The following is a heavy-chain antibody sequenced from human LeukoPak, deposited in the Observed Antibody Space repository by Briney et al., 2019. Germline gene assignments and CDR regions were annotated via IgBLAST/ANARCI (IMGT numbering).Heavy chain of an antibody. CDR2: IYYSGST. J-gene: IGHJ5*02. V-gene: IGHV4-39*07. D-gene: IGHD3-9*01. CDR1: GGSISSSSYY. CDR3: ARLTGYSSESWFDP. Sequence: SETLSLTCTVSGGSISSSSYYWGWIRQPPGKGLEWIGSIYYSGSTYYNPSPKSRVTISVHTSKNQFSLKLSSVTAADTAVYYCARLTGYSSESWFDPWGQGTLVTVSS.